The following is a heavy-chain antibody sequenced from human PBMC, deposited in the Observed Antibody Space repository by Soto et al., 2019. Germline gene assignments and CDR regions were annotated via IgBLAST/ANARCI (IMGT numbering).Heavy chain of an antibody. V-gene: IGHV3-23*01. CDR3: ARSYYYDSTGYYRTFDY. J-gene: IGHJ4*02. CDR2: VGPSGAST. D-gene: IGHD3-22*01. Sequence: GGSLRLSCTVSGVTFSNYAMNWVRQAPGKGLEWVSVVGPSGASTFYADSVRGRFTISRDNSENTLYLQMNSLRAADTALYFCARSYYYDSTGYYRTFDYWGPGTLVTVSS. CDR1: GVTFSNYA.